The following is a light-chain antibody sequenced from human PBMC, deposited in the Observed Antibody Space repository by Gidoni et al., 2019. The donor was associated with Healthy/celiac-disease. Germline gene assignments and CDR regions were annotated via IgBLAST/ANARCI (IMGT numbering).Light chain of an antibody. CDR2: RNN. CDR1: SPNIGSNY. J-gene: IGLJ3*02. Sequence: QSVLTQPPSASGTPGQRVTISCSGSSPNIGSNYVYWYQQLPGTAPKLLIYRNNQRPSGVPDRFSGSKSGTSASLAISGLRSEDVADYYCAAWDDSLRGPSWVFGGGTKLTVL. V-gene: IGLV1-47*01. CDR3: AAWDDSLRGPSWV.